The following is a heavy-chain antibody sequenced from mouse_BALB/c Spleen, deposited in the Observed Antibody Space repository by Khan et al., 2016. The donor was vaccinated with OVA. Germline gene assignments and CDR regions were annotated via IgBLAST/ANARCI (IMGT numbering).Heavy chain of an antibody. D-gene: IGHD2-1*01. CDR3: ATRYGNPFAF. CDR2: IDPPNDDS. V-gene: IGHV14-3*02. Sequence: VRLQQSGAELVKPGASVKLSCSASGFNIKDTYIHWMKQRPEQGLEWIGRIDPPNDDSKYGPKFRAKATLTADTSSNTAYLQLSSLTSEDTAVYYCATRYGNPFAFWGQGTLVSVSA. J-gene: IGHJ3*01. CDR1: GFNIKDTY.